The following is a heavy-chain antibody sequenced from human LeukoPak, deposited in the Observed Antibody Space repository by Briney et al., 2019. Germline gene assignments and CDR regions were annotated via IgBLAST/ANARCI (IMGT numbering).Heavy chain of an antibody. CDR3: ARDSRQLLPGSVDY. CDR2: ISAYSGNT. Sequence: ASVKVSCKASGYTFTSYGISWVRQAPGQGLEWMGWISAYSGNTNYAQKLQGRVTMTTDTSTSTAYMELRSLRSDDTAVYYCARDSRQLLPGSVDYWGQGTLVTVSS. D-gene: IGHD2-15*01. CDR1: GYTFTSYG. V-gene: IGHV1-18*01. J-gene: IGHJ4*02.